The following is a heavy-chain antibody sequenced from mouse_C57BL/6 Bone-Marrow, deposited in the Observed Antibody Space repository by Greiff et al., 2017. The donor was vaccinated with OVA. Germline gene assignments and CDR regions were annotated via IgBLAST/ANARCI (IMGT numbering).Heavy chain of an antibody. Sequence: QVQLQQPGAELVKPGASVKMSCKASGYTFTSYWITWVKQRPGQGLEWIGDIYPGSGSTNYNEKFKSKATLTVDTSSSTAYMQLSNLTSEDSAVYYCARERTTVPSIDYWGQGTTLTVSA. V-gene: IGHV1-55*01. J-gene: IGHJ2*01. D-gene: IGHD1-1*01. CDR2: IYPGSGST. CDR3: ARERTTVPSIDY. CDR1: GYTFTSYW.